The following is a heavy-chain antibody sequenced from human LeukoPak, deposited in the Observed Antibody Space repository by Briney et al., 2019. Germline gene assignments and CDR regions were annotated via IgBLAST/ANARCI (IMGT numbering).Heavy chain of an antibody. V-gene: IGHV4-59*01. J-gene: IGHJ4*02. CDR2: IYYSGST. D-gene: IGHD2-15*01. Sequence: SETLSLTCTVSGDSISSYFWSWIRQAPGKGPEWIAYIYYSGSTNYNPSLKSRVTISVDTSKNQFSLKLSSVTAADTAVYYCARSLGYCSGGSFHDFFDYWGQGTLVTVSS. CDR1: GDSISSYF. CDR3: ARSLGYCSGGSFHDFFDY.